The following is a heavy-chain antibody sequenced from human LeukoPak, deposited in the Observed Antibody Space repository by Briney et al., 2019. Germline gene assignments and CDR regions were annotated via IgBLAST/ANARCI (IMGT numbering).Heavy chain of an antibody. CDR3: ARGWGIAAPDL. Sequence: PSETLSLTCTVSGGSISTYYWSWIRQPPGKGLEWIGYIYYSGSTNYNPSLKGRVTISVDTSKNQFSLRLSSVTAADTAVYYCARGWGIAAPDLWGQGTPVTVSS. CDR2: IYYSGST. D-gene: IGHD6-13*01. CDR1: GGSISTYY. J-gene: IGHJ5*02. V-gene: IGHV4-59*01.